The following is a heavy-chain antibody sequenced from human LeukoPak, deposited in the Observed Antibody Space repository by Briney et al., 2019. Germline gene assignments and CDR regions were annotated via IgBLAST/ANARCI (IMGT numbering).Heavy chain of an antibody. Sequence: GGSLRLSCAASGFTFSSYAMHWVRQAPGKGLEWVAVISYDGSNKYYADSVKGRFTISRDNSKNTLYLQMNSLRAEDTAVYYCARDWDYYDYVLRWGQGTLVTVSS. CDR2: ISYDGSNK. D-gene: IGHD3-16*01. J-gene: IGHJ4*02. CDR1: GFTFSSYA. V-gene: IGHV3-30-3*01. CDR3: ARDWDYYDYVLR.